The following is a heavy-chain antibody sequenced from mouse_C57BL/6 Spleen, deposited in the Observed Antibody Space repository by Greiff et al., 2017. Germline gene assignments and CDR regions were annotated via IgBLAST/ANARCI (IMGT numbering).Heavy chain of an antibody. CDR1: GYAFSSSW. CDR2: IYPGDGDT. D-gene: IGHD2-4*01. Sequence: VQLQQSGPELVKPGASVKISCKASGYAFSSSWMNWVKQRPGQGLEWIGRIYPGDGDTNYNGKFKGKATLTADKSSSTAYMQRSSLTSEDSAVXFCARDYDYDWFAYWGQGTLVTVSA. J-gene: IGHJ3*01. CDR3: ARDYDYDWFAY. V-gene: IGHV1-82*01.